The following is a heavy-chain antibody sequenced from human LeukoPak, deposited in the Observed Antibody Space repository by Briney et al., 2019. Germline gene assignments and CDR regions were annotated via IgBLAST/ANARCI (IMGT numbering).Heavy chain of an antibody. D-gene: IGHD2-2*01. CDR2: IIPILGIA. J-gene: IGHJ3*02. CDR1: GDTFSSYT. CDR3: ARGGYCSSTSCADAFDI. Sequence: ASVKVSCKASGDTFSSYTISWVRQAPGQGLEWMGRIIPILGIANYAQKFQGRVTITADKSTSTAYMELSSLRSEDTAVYYCARGGYCSSTSCADAFDIWGQGTMVTVSS. V-gene: IGHV1-69*02.